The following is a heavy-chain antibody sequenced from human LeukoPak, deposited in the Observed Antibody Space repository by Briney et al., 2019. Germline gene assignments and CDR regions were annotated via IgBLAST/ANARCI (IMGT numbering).Heavy chain of an antibody. CDR1: GFTFSSYG. V-gene: IGHV3-30*03. Sequence: GALRLSCAASGFTFSSYGMHWARQAPGKGLEWVAVISFVGSKKYYADSVKGRFTISRDNSKNTLYLQMNSLRAEDTAVYYCARLDVDRYYYNGMDVWGQGTTATVSS. CDR3: ARLDVDRYYYNGMDV. J-gene: IGHJ6*02. D-gene: IGHD5-24*01. CDR2: ISFVGSKK.